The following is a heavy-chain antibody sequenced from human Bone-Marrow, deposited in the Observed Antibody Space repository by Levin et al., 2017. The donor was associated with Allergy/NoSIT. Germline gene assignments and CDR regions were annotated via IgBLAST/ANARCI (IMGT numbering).Heavy chain of an antibody. CDR2: INPNSGGT. D-gene: IGHD3-22*01. V-gene: IGHV1-2*02. Sequence: PLASVKVSCKASGYTFTGYYMHWVRQAPGQGLEWMGWINPNSGGTNYAQKFQGRVTMTRDTSISTAYMELSRLRSDDTAVYYCARDSGMVIKNFDYWGQGTLVTVSS. CDR1: GYTFTGYY. CDR3: ARDSGMVIKNFDY. J-gene: IGHJ4*02.